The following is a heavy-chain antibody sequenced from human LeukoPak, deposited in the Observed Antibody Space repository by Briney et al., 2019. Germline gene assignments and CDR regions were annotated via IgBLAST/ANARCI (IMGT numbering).Heavy chain of an antibody. V-gene: IGHV3-23*01. CDR3: TSRDPCSGGSCHGLGY. J-gene: IGHJ4*02. D-gene: IGHD2-15*01. Sequence: GGSLRLSCAASGFAFSSYGMHWVRQAPGKGLECVSAISASGASTYYTDSVKGRFTISRDNSKNTVYLQMNSLRDGDTAVYYCTSRDPCSGGSCHGLGYWGQGTLVTVSS. CDR2: ISASGAST. CDR1: GFAFSSYG.